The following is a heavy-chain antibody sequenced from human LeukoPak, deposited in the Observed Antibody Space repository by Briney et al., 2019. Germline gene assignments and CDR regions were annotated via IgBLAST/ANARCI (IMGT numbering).Heavy chain of an antibody. J-gene: IGHJ4*02. CDR1: GFTFSTYA. Sequence: PGGSLRLSCAASGFTFSTYAMSWVRQAPGQGLEWVSSIIGDGGSTYYAESVKGRFTISRDNSKNTLYLQMNRRRAEDTAVYYCAKRPDCSTTNCFRFEYWGQGTLVTVSS. CDR2: IIGDGGST. V-gene: IGHV3-23*01. CDR3: AKRPDCSTTNCFRFEY. D-gene: IGHD2-2*01.